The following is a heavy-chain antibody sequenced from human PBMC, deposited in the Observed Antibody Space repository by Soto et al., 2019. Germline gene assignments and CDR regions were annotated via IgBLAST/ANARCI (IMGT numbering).Heavy chain of an antibody. CDR3: AHRRGLRITVVRGVRGWFDP. J-gene: IGHJ5*02. CDR2: IYWDDDK. CDR1: GFSLSTSGVG. Sequence: QITLKESGPTLVKPTQTLTLTCTFSGFSLSTSGVGVGWIRQPPGKALEWLALIYWDDDKRYSPSLKSRLTITKDTSKNQVVLTMTNMDPVDTATYYCAHRRGLRITVVRGVRGWFDPWGQGTLVTVSS. V-gene: IGHV2-5*02. D-gene: IGHD3-10*01.